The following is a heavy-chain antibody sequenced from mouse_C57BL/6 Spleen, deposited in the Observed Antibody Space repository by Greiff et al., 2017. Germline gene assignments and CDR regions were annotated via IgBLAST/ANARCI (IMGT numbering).Heavy chain of an antibody. V-gene: IGHV1-19*01. D-gene: IGHD1-1*01. CDR2: INPYNGGT. Sequence: EVQLQQSGPVLVKPGASVKMSCKASGYTFTDYYMNWVKQSHGKSLEWIGVINPYNGGTSYNQKLKGKATLTVDKSSSTAYMELNSLTSEDSAVYYCARWGSSYDYYAMDYWGQGTSVTVSS. CDR3: ARWGSSYDYYAMDY. J-gene: IGHJ4*01. CDR1: GYTFTDYY.